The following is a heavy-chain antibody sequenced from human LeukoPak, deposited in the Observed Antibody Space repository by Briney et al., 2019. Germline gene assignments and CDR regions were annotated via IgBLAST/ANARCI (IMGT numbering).Heavy chain of an antibody. V-gene: IGHV4-34*01. CDR3: ARVVVPKYYFDY. CDR1: GGSFSGYY. D-gene: IGHD2-15*01. Sequence: SETLSLTCAVYGGSFSGYYWSWIRQPPGKGLEWIGEINHSGSTNYNPSLKSRVTISVDTSKNQFSLKLSSVTAADTAVYYCARVVVPKYYFDYWGRGTLVTVSS. CDR2: INHSGST. J-gene: IGHJ4*02.